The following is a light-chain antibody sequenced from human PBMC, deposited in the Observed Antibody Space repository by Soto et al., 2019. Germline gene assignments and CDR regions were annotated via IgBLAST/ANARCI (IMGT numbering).Light chain of an antibody. V-gene: IGKV4-1*01. Sequence: DIVMTQSPDSLAVSLGERATINCKSSQRVLYSSNNKNYLAWYQQKQGQPPKLLIYWASTRESGVPDLFSGSGSGTDFTLTISSLQAEDVAVYYCQKYYFTPLTFGGGTKVEIK. CDR2: WAS. CDR1: QRVLYSSNNKNY. J-gene: IGKJ4*01. CDR3: QKYYFTPLT.